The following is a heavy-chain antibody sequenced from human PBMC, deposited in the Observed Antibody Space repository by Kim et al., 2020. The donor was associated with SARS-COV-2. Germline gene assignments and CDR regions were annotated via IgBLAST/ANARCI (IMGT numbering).Heavy chain of an antibody. J-gene: IGHJ4*02. CDR3: ELALRGGQFDY. Sequence: GGSLRLSCAASGFTVSSNYMSWARQAPGKGLEWVSAMFGGGSTYYADSVKGRFTISRDNSKSTLYLQMNSLRAEDTAVYYCELALRGGQFDYWGQGILVTVSS. CDR1: GFTVSSNY. D-gene: IGHD3-16*01. V-gene: IGHV3-66*01. CDR2: MFGGGST.